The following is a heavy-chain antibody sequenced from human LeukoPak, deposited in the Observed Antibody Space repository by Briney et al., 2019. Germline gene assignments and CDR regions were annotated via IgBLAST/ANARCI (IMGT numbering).Heavy chain of an antibody. J-gene: IGHJ1*01. V-gene: IGHV1-24*01. CDR3: ATNLPYYYDSSGYYYDEYFQH. CDR1: GYTLTELS. Sequence: ASVKVSCKVSGYTLTELSMHWVRQAPGKGREWMGGFYPKDGETIYAQKFQGRVTMTEDTTTDTAYMELSSLRSEDTAVYYCATNLPYYYDSSGYYYDEYFQHWGQGTLVTVSS. CDR2: FYPKDGET. D-gene: IGHD3-22*01.